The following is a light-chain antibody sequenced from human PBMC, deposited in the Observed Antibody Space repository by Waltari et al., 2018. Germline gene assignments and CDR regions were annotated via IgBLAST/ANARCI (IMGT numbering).Light chain of an antibody. J-gene: IGKJ2*01. CDR3: QQYYSSPYT. Sequence: DFVMTQSPASLALSLGERATIHCKTSPTVLYNSNNRNYLTWYQQKPGPPPKLLFYWASTRESGVPDRFSASGSGTDFTLTISRLQPEDVAIYYCQQYYSSPYTFGQGTRLEIK. CDR2: WAS. CDR1: PTVLYNSNNRNY. V-gene: IGKV4-1*01.